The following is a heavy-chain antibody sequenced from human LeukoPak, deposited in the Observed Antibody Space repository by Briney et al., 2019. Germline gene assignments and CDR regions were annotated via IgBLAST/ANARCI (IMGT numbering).Heavy chain of an antibody. D-gene: IGHD2-2*01. Sequence: GGSLRLSCAASGFTFSSYGMHWVRQAPGKGLEWVAFIQYDGSNKDYADSVKGRFTISRDNSKNTLYLQMNSLRVEDAAAYYCAKPVVPAARLFDFWGQGTLVTVSS. J-gene: IGHJ4*02. CDR2: IQYDGSNK. V-gene: IGHV3-30*02. CDR3: AKPVVPAARLFDF. CDR1: GFTFSSYG.